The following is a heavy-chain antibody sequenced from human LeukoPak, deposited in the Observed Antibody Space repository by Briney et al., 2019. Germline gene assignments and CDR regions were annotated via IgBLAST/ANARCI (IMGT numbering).Heavy chain of an antibody. CDR1: GFSFSNYW. J-gene: IGHJ4*02. Sequence: GGSLRLSCAASGFSFSNYWMHWVRQAPGKGLIWVSRVSSDGSSTNYADSVKGRFTISRDNAKNTVSLQMKSLRADDTAVYYCASRSQGVENWGQGTLVTVSS. CDR3: ASRSQGVEN. CDR2: VSSDGSST. D-gene: IGHD3-10*01. V-gene: IGHV3-74*01.